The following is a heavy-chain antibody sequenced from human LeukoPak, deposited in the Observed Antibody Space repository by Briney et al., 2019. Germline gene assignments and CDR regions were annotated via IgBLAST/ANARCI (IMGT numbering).Heavy chain of an antibody. V-gene: IGHV5-51*01. CDR2: IYPGDSGT. J-gene: IGHJ4*02. Sequence: GESLKISCYGSGYSFTSYWIGWVRQMPGKGLEWMGIIYPGDSGTSYSPSFQGQVTISADKSISTAYLQWSSLKASDTAMYYCARRYYGDRNGFDYWGQGTLVTVSS. CDR1: GYSFTSYW. CDR3: ARRYYGDRNGFDY. D-gene: IGHD4-17*01.